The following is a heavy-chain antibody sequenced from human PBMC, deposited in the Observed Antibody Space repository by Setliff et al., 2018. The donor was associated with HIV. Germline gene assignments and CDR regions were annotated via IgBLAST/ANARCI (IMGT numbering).Heavy chain of an antibody. D-gene: IGHD1-26*01. V-gene: IGHV4-30-4*08. CDR2: IYYSGRT. CDR3: AREGTWESYFDA. J-gene: IGHJ4*02. Sequence: SETLSLTCTVSGGSIGSGEYYWSWIRQPPGKGLEWIGYIYYSGRTYYNPSLKSRVTISLDSSKSQFSLMMTSLTTADTAVYYCAREGTWESYFDAWGQGLLVTVS. CDR1: GGSIGSGEYY.